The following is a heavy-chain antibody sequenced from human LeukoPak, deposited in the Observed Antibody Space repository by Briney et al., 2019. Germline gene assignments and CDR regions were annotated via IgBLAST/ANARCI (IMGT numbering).Heavy chain of an antibody. CDR2: IYTSGST. CDR1: GGSISSYY. Sequence: SETLSLTCTVSGGSISSYYWSWIRQPAGKGLEWIGRIYTSGSTNYNPSLKSRVTMSVDTSKNQFSLKLSSVTAAGTAVYYCARAPAGPGYYYYYYGMDVWGQGTTVTVSS. CDR3: ARAPAGPGYYYYYYGMDV. J-gene: IGHJ6*02. D-gene: IGHD6-13*01. V-gene: IGHV4-4*07.